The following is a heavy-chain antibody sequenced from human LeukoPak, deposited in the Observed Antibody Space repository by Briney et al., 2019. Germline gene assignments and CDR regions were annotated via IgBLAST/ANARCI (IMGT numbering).Heavy chain of an antibody. CDR3: ARRPWGDNGDPFYGMDV. J-gene: IGHJ6*02. V-gene: IGHV4-4*02. CDR1: GGSISSSNW. Sequence: PSETLSLTCAVSGGSISSSNWWSWVRQPPGKGLEWIGEIYHSGSTNYNPSLKSRVTISVDKSKNQFSLKLSSVTAADTAVYYCARRPWGDNGDPFYGMDVWGQGTTVTVSS. D-gene: IGHD4-17*01. CDR2: IYHSGST.